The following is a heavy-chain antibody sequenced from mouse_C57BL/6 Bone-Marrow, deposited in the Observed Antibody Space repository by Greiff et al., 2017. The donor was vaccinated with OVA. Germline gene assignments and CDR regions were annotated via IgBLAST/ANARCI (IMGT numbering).Heavy chain of an antibody. CDR3: AREGGARFDY. Sequence: QVQLQQPGAELVMPGASVKLSCKASGYTFTSYWMHWVKQRPGQGLEWIGEIDPSDSYTNYNQKFKGKSTLTVDKSSSTAYMQLSSLTSEDSAVYYCAREGGARFDYWGRGTTLTVSS. J-gene: IGHJ2*01. D-gene: IGHD1-1*02. CDR2: IDPSDSYT. V-gene: IGHV1-69*01. CDR1: GYTFTSYW.